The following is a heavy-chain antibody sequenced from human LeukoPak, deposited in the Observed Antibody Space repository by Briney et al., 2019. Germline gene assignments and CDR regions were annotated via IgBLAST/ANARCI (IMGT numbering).Heavy chain of an antibody. CDR2: IYYSGST. V-gene: IGHV4-30-4*01. CDR1: GGSISSGDYY. CDR3: ARGRDSSGYLDY. D-gene: IGHD3-22*01. J-gene: IGHJ4*02. Sequence: PSQTLSLTCTVSGGSISSGDYYWSWIRQPPGKGLEWIGYIYYSGSTYYNPSLKSRVTISVDTSKNQFSLKLSSVTAADTAVYYCARGRDSSGYLDYWGQGTLVTVSS.